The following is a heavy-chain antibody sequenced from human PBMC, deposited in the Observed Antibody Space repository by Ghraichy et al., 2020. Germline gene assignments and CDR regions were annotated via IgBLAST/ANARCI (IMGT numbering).Heavy chain of an antibody. D-gene: IGHD2-15*01. CDR3: AKLNVGYCSGGSCPTGQDFDY. CDR2: ISYDGSNK. V-gene: IGHV3-30*18. J-gene: IGHJ4*02. Sequence: SLRLSCVASGFTFTYYAMHWVRQAPGKGLEWVAVISYDGSNKYYADSVKGRFTISRDNSKNTLYLQMNSLRAEDTAVYYCAKLNVGYCSGGSCPTGQDFDYWGQGTLVTVSS. CDR1: GFTFTYYA.